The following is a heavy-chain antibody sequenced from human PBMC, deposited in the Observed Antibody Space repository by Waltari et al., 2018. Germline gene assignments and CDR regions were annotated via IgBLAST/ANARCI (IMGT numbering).Heavy chain of an antibody. D-gene: IGHD2-15*01. V-gene: IGHV3-33*01. J-gene: IGHJ4*02. Sequence: QVQLVESGGGVVQPGRSLRLSCAASGFTFSSYGMHWVRQAPGKGLEWVAVIWYDGSNKYYADSGKGRFTSSRDNSKNTLYLQMNSLRAEDTAVYYCARDVGENFDYWGQGTLVTVSS. CDR3: ARDVGENFDY. CDR2: IWYDGSNK. CDR1: GFTFSSYG.